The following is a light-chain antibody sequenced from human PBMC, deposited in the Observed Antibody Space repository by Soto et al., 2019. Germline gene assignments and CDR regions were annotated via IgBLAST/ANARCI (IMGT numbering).Light chain of an antibody. CDR3: QQSYRTPT. V-gene: IGKV1-27*01. CDR2: AAS. CDR1: QGISNK. J-gene: IGKJ5*01. Sequence: MQMTQPPSSLATSIGDRASLTCRASQGISNKVAWYQHRPGEAPKLRIYAASTLQSGVPSRLSGSGSGTDYTLTISSLQPEDFATYYCQQSYRTPTFGQGTRLEIK.